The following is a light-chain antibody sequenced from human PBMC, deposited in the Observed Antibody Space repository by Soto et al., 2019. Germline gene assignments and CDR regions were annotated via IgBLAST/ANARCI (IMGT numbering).Light chain of an antibody. Sequence: IVMTQSPDSLAVSLGERATINCKSSQSVLYSSNNKNYLAWYQQKAGQPPKLLIYWASTRQSGVPDRFSGSGSETDFTLTISSLQAEDVAIYYCQQYYNPPLTFGGGTKVEIK. CDR2: WAS. CDR1: QSVLYSSNNKNY. V-gene: IGKV4-1*01. CDR3: QQYYNPPLT. J-gene: IGKJ4*01.